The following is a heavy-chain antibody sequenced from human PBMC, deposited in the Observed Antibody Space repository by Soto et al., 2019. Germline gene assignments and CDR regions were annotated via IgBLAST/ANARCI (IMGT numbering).Heavy chain of an antibody. V-gene: IGHV4-34*01. D-gene: IGHD2-15*01. Sequence: SSETLSLTCAVYGGSFSGYYWSWIRQPPGKGPEWIGEINHSGSADYNPSLKSRVTISLDTSRNQFSLKLSSVTAADTAVYYCARILFTGDYYYGLDVWGQGTKVTVSS. CDR2: INHSGSA. CDR3: ARILFTGDYYYGLDV. J-gene: IGHJ6*02. CDR1: GGSFSGYY.